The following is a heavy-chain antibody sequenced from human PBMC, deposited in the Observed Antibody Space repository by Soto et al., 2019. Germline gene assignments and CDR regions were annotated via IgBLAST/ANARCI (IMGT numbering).Heavy chain of an antibody. Sequence: PGGSLRLSCAASRFTFSSYAMHWVRQAPGKGLEWVAVISYDGSNKYYADSVKGRFTISRDNSKNTLYLQMNSLRAEDTAVYYCARDRIAARPRISGGFDYWGQGTLVTVSS. CDR3: ARDRIAARPRISGGFDY. CDR2: ISYDGSNK. D-gene: IGHD6-6*01. CDR1: RFTFSSYA. J-gene: IGHJ4*02. V-gene: IGHV3-30-3*01.